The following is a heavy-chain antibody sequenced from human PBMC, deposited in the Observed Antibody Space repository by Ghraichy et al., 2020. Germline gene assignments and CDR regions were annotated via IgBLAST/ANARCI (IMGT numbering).Heavy chain of an antibody. CDR1: GFTFSSYA. CDR3: AKDGSTFYDFWSGLGWFDP. V-gene: IGHV3-23*01. CDR2: ISGSGGST. Sequence: GGSLRLSCAASGFTFSSYAMSWVRQAPGKGLEWVSEISGSGGSTYYADSVKGRFTISRDNSKNTLYLQMNRLGAEDTAVYYCAKDGSTFYDFWSGLGWFDPWVQGTLVTVSS. J-gene: IGHJ5*02. D-gene: IGHD3-3*01.